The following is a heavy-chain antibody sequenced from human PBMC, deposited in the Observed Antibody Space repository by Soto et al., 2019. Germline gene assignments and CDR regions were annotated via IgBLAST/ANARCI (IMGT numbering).Heavy chain of an antibody. CDR1: GFTFSSYA. Sequence: GGSLRLSCAASGFTFSSYAMNWVRQAPGKGLEWVSAISGSGTSTYYADSVKGRFTISRDNSKNTLYLQMNSLRAEDTAVYYCAKLVTYYYDSSGRRYFDYWGQGTLVTVSS. CDR3: AKLVTYYYDSSGRRYFDY. J-gene: IGHJ4*02. V-gene: IGHV3-23*01. CDR2: ISGSGTST. D-gene: IGHD3-22*01.